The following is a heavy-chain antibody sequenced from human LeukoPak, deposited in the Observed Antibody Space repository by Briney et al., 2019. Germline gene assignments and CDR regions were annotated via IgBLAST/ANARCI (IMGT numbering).Heavy chain of an antibody. Sequence: GGSLRLSCVVARFTFSTCWMSWVRQAPGKRLEWVASINQDGSAKYFVDSVKGRFTISRDNAKNSLYLQMNSLRVEDTAVYYCARDFYSVFDYWGQGTLVTVSS. V-gene: IGHV3-7*04. CDR3: ARDFYSVFDY. CDR2: INQDGSAK. J-gene: IGHJ4*02. D-gene: IGHD2-21*01. CDR1: RFTFSTCW.